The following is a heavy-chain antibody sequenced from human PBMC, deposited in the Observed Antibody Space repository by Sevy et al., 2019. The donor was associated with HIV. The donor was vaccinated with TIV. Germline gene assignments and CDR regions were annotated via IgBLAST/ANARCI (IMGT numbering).Heavy chain of an antibody. V-gene: IGHV1-18*01. CDR3: ARADGYGDYEYFQH. D-gene: IGHD4-17*01. J-gene: IGHJ1*01. Sequence: SSVKVSCKASGYTFTSYGISWVRQAPGQGLEWMGWISAYNGNTNYAQKLQDRVTMTTDTSTSTDYMELRSLRSDGTAVNECARADGYGDYEYFQHWGQGTLVTVSS. CDR2: ISAYNGNT. CDR1: GYTFTSYG.